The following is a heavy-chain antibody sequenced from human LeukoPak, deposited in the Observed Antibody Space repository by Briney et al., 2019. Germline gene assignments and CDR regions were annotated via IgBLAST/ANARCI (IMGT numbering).Heavy chain of an antibody. CDR3: ARAGTCSSTSCDGGIEY. CDR1: GFAFSSYN. J-gene: IGHJ4*01. CDR2: ISTTSTYI. Sequence: KPGGSLRLSCAASGFAFSSYNMKWVRQAPGKGLEWVSFISTTSTYIYYADSVKGRFTVSRDNSKNLLYLQMDSLRVEDTAVYYCARAGTCSSTSCDGGIEYWGQEPWSPSPQ. D-gene: IGHD2-2*01. V-gene: IGHV3-21*06.